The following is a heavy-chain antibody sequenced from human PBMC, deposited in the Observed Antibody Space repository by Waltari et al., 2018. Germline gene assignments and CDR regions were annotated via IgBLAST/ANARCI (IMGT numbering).Heavy chain of an antibody. J-gene: IGHJ4*02. CDR1: GYTFRDYY. V-gene: IGHV1-2*02. CDR2: TNPNSKST. Sequence: QVQLVQSGAEVKKPGPSVKVSCKAFGYTFRDYYMHWVRQAPGQGLEWMGWTNPNSKSTKNAQKFQGRVTWTRDTSINTVYMELSSLRSDDTALDYCARDGSFDFWGQGTLVTVSS. CDR3: ARDGSFDF.